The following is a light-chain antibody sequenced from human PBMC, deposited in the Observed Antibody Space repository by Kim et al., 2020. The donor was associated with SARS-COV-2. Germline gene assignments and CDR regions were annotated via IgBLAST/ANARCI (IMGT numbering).Light chain of an antibody. V-gene: IGKV3-15*01. Sequence: SVSPGERATLSCRASQSVSSNLAWYQQKPGQAPRLLIYGASTRATGIPARFSGSGSGTEFTLTISSLQSEDFAVYYCQQYNNWPYTFGQGTNLEI. CDR2: GAS. CDR3: QQYNNWPYT. CDR1: QSVSSN. J-gene: IGKJ2*01.